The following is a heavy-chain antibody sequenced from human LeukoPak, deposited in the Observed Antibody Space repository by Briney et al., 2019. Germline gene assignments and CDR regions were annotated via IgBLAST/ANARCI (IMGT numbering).Heavy chain of an antibody. V-gene: IGHV3-30-3*01. CDR2: ISYDGSNK. CDR3: AKGRYSSSWFFFDF. CDR1: GFTFSSYA. Sequence: PGGSLRLSCAASGFTFSSYAMHWVRQAPGKGLEWVAVISYDGSNKYYADSVKGRFTISRDNSKNTLYLPMNSLRAEDTAVYYCAKGRYSSSWFFFDFWGQGTLVTVSS. J-gene: IGHJ4*02. D-gene: IGHD6-13*01.